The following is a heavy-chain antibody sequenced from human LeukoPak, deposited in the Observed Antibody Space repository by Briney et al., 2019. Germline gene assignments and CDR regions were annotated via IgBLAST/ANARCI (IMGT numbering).Heavy chain of an antibody. D-gene: IGHD2-2*01. CDR1: GGSFSGYY. Sequence: PSETLSLTCAVYGGSFSGYYWSWIRQPPGKGLEWIGEINHSGKTNYNPSLKSRVTISVDTSKNQFSLKLSSVTAADTAVYYCARGYQLLWGGWFDPWGQGTLVTVSS. CDR3: ARGYQLLWGGWFDP. CDR2: INHSGKT. V-gene: IGHV4-34*01. J-gene: IGHJ5*02.